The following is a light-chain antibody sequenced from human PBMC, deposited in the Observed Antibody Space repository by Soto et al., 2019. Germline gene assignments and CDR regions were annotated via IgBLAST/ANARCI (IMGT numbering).Light chain of an antibody. Sequence: EIVLTQSPATLSLSPGERATLPCRASQSISRYLAWYQQKPGQAPRLLIYDSSNRATGIPGRFSGSGSGTDFTLTISSLEPEDFAVYYCQQRSNGPAFTFGQGTKLEIK. J-gene: IGKJ2*01. V-gene: IGKV3-11*01. CDR1: QSISRY. CDR2: DSS. CDR3: QQRSNGPAFT.